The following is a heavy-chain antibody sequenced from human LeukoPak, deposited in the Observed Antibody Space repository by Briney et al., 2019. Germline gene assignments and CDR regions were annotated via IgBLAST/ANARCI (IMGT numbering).Heavy chain of an antibody. D-gene: IGHD5-12*01. CDR3: ARGALLTRDSGYPVFAY. V-gene: IGHV3-11*01. J-gene: IGHJ4*02. CDR1: GFTFSDYH. Sequence: GGSLRLSCAASGFTFSDYHMTWIRQAPGKGLEWISYISTTSRTIYYAESVKGRFTISRDNAKMSVDLQMNSLSGEDTATYYCARGALLTRDSGYPVFAYWGQGTQVTVSS. CDR2: ISTTSRTI.